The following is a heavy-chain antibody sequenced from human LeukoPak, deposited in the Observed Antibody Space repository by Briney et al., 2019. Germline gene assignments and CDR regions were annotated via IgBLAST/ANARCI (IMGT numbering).Heavy chain of an antibody. V-gene: IGHV4-34*01. Sequence: PSETLSLTCAVYGGSFSGYYWSWIRQPPGKGLEWIGEINHSGSTNYNPSLKSRVTMSVDTSKNQFSLKLSSVTAADTAVYYCARDPTYYYGSGSPWYYYYGMDVWGQGTTVTVSS. CDR3: ARDPTYYYGSGSPWYYYYGMDV. CDR2: INHSGST. D-gene: IGHD3-10*01. CDR1: GGSFSGYY. J-gene: IGHJ6*02.